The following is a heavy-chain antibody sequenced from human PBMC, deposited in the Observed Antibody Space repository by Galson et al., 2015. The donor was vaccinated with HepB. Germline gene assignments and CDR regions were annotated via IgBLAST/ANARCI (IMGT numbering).Heavy chain of an antibody. CDR1: GFTFSSYG. D-gene: IGHD1-7*01. CDR2: ISYDGSNK. J-gene: IGHJ6*02. V-gene: IGHV3-30*18. CDR3: AKRCVGEGREWYNWNYGDYYYGMDV. Sequence: SLRLSCAASGFTFSSYGMHWVRQAPGKGLEWVAVISYDGSNKYYADSVKGRFTISRDNSKNTLYLQMNSLRAEDTAVYYCAKRCVGEGREWYNWNYGDYYYGMDVWGQGTTVTVSS.